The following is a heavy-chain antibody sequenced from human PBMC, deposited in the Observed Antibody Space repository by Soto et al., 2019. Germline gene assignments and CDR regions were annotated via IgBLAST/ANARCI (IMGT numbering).Heavy chain of an antibody. V-gene: IGHV3-7*03. CDR1: GFTFSSYW. CDR3: ARDRHYDFWSGYKDPMSWFDP. J-gene: IGHJ5*02. Sequence: GGSLRLSCAASGFTFSSYWMSWVRQAPGKGLEWVANIKQDGSEKYYVDSVKGRFTISRDNAKNSLYLQMNSLRAEDTAVYYCARDRHYDFWSGYKDPMSWFDPWGQGTLVTVS. D-gene: IGHD3-3*01. CDR2: IKQDGSEK.